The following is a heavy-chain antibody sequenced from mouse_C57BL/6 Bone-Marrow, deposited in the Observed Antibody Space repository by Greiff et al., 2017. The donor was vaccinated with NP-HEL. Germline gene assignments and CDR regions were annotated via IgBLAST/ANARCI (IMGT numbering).Heavy chain of an antibody. CDR2: IDPENGDT. Sequence: VQLQQSGAELVRPGASVKLSCTASGFNIKDDYMHWVKQRPEQGLEWIGWIDPENGDTEYASKFQGKATITADTSSNTAYLQLSSLTSEDTAVYYCTKNDYDEDYWGQGTSVTVSS. CDR1: GFNIKDDY. D-gene: IGHD2-4*01. CDR3: TKNDYDEDY. J-gene: IGHJ4*01. V-gene: IGHV14-4*01.